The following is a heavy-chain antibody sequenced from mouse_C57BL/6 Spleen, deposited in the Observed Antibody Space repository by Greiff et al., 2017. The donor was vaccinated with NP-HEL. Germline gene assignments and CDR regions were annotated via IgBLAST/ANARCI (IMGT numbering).Heavy chain of an antibody. CDR1: GYTFTSYD. J-gene: IGHJ3*01. CDR2: IYPRDGST. D-gene: IGHD2-2*01. CDR3: ARGGLRRWFAY. Sequence: QVQLKESGPELVKPGASVKLSCKASGYTFTSYDINWVKQRPGQGLEWIGWIYPRDGSTKYNEKFKGKATLTVDTSSSTAYMELHSLTSEDSAVYFCARGGLRRWFAYWGQGTLVTVSA. V-gene: IGHV1-85*01.